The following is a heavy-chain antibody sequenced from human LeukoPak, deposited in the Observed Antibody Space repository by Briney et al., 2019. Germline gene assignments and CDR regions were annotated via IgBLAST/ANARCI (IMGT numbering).Heavy chain of an antibody. CDR2: ITPSDSYT. J-gene: IGHJ5*02. CDR3: VRQPPGVYDTTQNWFDP. V-gene: IGHV5-10-1*01. CDR1: GYNFPSYL. Sequence: GESLNISCKVSGYNFPSYLIAWVRQVPVKGLEWMGSITPSDSYTNYNPSFEGHVTMSVEKSITTVYLQWSSLKASDTAMYYCVRQPPGVYDTTQNWFDPWGQGTLVTVSS. D-gene: IGHD3-22*01.